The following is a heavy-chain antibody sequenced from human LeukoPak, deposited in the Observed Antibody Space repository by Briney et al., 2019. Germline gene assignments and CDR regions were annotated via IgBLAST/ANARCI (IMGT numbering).Heavy chain of an antibody. CDR3: AKASPNIVGASYDY. CDR1: GFTVSSNY. J-gene: IGHJ4*02. Sequence: GGSLRLSCAASGFTVSSNYMSWVRQAPGKGLEWVSAISGSGGSTYYADSVKGRFTISRDNSKNTLYLQMNSLRAEDTAVYYCAKASPNIVGASYDYWGQGTLVTVSS. V-gene: IGHV3-23*01. CDR2: ISGSGGST. D-gene: IGHD1-26*01.